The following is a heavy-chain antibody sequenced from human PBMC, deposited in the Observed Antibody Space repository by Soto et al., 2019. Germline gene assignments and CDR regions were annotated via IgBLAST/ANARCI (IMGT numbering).Heavy chain of an antibody. CDR2: IYWNDDK. Sequence: QITLKESGPTLVKPTQTLTLTCTFSGFSLSTSGVGVGWIRQPPGKALEWLALIYWNDDKRYSPSLKSRLTITKDTSKNQVVLTMTNMDPVDTATYYCAHSIISSYYYDRSGYYYYFDYWGQGTLVTVSS. D-gene: IGHD3-22*01. CDR3: AHSIISSYYYDRSGYYYYFDY. CDR1: GFSLSTSGVG. V-gene: IGHV2-5*01. J-gene: IGHJ4*02.